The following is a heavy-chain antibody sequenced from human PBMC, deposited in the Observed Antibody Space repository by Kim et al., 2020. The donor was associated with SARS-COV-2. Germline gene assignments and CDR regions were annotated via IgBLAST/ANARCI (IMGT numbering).Heavy chain of an antibody. D-gene: IGHD2-15*01. Sequence: GESLKISCKGSGYSFTSYWIGWVRQMPGKGLEWMGIIYPGDSDTRYSPSFQGQVTISADKSISTAYLQWSSLKASDTAMYYCARPAFYCSGGSCFDYWGQGTLVTVSS. V-gene: IGHV5-51*01. CDR3: ARPAFYCSGGSCFDY. J-gene: IGHJ4*02. CDR1: GYSFTSYW. CDR2: IYPGDSDT.